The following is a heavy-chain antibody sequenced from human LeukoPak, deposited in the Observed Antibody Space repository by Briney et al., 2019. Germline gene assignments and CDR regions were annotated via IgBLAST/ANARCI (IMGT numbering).Heavy chain of an antibody. CDR3: AKVVGYSNYPNFDY. CDR1: GFTFSSYA. D-gene: IGHD4-11*01. J-gene: IGHJ4*02. CDR2: ISYDGSNK. Sequence: GGSLRLSCAASGFTFSSYAMHWVRQAPGKGLEWVAVISYDGSNKYYADSVKGRFTISRDNSKNTLYLQMNSLRAEDTAVYYCAKVVGYSNYPNFDYWGQGTLVTVSS. V-gene: IGHV3-30-3*01.